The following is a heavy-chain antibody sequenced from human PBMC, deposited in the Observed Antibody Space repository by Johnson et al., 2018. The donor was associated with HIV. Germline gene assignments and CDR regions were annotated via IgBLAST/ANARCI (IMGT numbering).Heavy chain of an antibody. Sequence: QVQLVESGGGVVQPGRSLRLSCAASGFSLSSYAMHWVRQAPGKGLEWVAVISYDGSNKYYADSVKGRFTISRDNSKNTLYLQMNSLRAEDTAVYYCAKEGRGGAFDIWGQGTMVTVSS. J-gene: IGHJ3*02. D-gene: IGHD2-15*01. CDR1: GFSLSSYA. CDR2: ISYDGSNK. V-gene: IGHV3-30*04. CDR3: AKEGRGGAFDI.